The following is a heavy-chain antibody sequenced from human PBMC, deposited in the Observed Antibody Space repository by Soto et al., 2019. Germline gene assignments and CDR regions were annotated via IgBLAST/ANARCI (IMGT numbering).Heavy chain of an antibody. Sequence: SETLCLTCAVDGGSFIGYYWSWIRQPPGKGLEWIGEINHSGNTNYNPSLKSRVTISVDTSKNQFSLKLSSVTAADTAVYYCAGWTFDYGDSDAFDIWGQGTMXTVSS. CDR2: INHSGNT. V-gene: IGHV4-34*01. CDR1: GGSFIGYY. CDR3: AGWTFDYGDSDAFDI. D-gene: IGHD4-17*01. J-gene: IGHJ3*02.